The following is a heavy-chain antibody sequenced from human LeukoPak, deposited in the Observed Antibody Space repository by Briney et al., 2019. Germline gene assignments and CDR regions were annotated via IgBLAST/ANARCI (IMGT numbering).Heavy chain of an antibody. CDR1: GGSIGSGGYY. V-gene: IGHV4-31*03. Sequence: SETLSLTCTVSGGSIGSGGYYWSWIRQHPGKGLEWIGYIYYSGSTYYNPSLKSRVTISVDTSKNQFSLKLSSVTAADTAVYYCARDLSVVTAIPNYYYYGMDVWGQGTTVTVSS. D-gene: IGHD2-21*02. CDR2: IYYSGST. CDR3: ARDLSVVTAIPNYYYYGMDV. J-gene: IGHJ6*02.